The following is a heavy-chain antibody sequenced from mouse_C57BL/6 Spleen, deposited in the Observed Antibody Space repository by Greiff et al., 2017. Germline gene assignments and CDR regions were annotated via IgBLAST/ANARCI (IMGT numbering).Heavy chain of an antibody. CDR1: GYTFTSYW. D-gene: IGHD1-1*01. Sequence: QVQLQQPGTELVKPGASVKLSCKASGYTFTSYWMHWVKQRPGQGLEWIGNINPSNGGTNYNEKFKSKATLTVDKSPSTAYMQLSSLTSEDSAVYDCARTYNYGSSPDWFAYWGQGTLVTVSA. V-gene: IGHV1-53*01. CDR3: ARTYNYGSSPDWFAY. J-gene: IGHJ3*01. CDR2: INPSNGGT.